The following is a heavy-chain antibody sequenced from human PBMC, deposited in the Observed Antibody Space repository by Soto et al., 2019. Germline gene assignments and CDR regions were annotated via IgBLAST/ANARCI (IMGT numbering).Heavy chain of an antibody. CDR2: ISGRSCNS. CDR1: GYSFANQA. Sequence: QVQLVQSGTEVKKPGASVKVSCKTSGYSFANQAINWVRQAPGQGLEWVGWISGRSCNSNYAETVRGRVTMTTDTSTVTAYLELRALTTDDTAVYYCARGYDSSAYFYPLGDGMDVWGQGTTVTVSS. V-gene: IGHV1-18*01. CDR3: ARGYDSSAYFYPLGDGMDV. J-gene: IGHJ6*02. D-gene: IGHD3-22*01.